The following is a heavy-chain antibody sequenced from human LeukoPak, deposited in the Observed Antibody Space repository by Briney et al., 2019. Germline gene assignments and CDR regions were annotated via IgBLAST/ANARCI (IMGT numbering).Heavy chain of an antibody. CDR3: ARDRGYSGYDSVSMNY. D-gene: IGHD5-12*01. CDR2: ISSSSSYI. V-gene: IGHV3-21*01. J-gene: IGHJ4*02. CDR1: GFTFRSYS. Sequence: GGSLRLSCAASGFTFRSYSMNWVRQAPGKGLEWVSSISSSSSYIYYADSVKGRFTISRDNAKNSLYPQMNSLRAEDTAVYYCARDRGYSGYDSVSMNYWGQGTLVTVSS.